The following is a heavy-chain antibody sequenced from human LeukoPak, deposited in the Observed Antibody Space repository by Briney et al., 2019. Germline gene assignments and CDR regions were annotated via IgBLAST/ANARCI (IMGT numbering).Heavy chain of an antibody. CDR2: IYYSGTT. CDR1: GGSISSSSYY. V-gene: IGHV4-61*05. Sequence: PSETLSLTCTVSGGSISSSSYYWGWIRQPPGKGLEWIGYIYYSGTTNYNPSLKSRVTISVDTSKNQFSLKLSSVTAADTAVYYCARVLHYYDSSGFFSPAGLDYWGQGTLVTVSS. J-gene: IGHJ4*02. D-gene: IGHD3-22*01. CDR3: ARVLHYYDSSGFFSPAGLDY.